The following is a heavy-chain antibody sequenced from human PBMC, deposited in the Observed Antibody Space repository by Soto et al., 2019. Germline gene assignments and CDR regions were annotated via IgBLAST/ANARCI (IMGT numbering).Heavy chain of an antibody. Sequence: QVQLVESGGGVVQPGRSLRLSCAASGFTFSSYAMHWVRQAPGKGLEWVAVISYDGSNKYYADSVKGRFTISRDNSKNTLYLQMNSLRAEDTAVYYCAREGPYCGGDCYSLPGYWGQGTLVTVSS. J-gene: IGHJ4*02. CDR3: AREGPYCGGDCYSLPGY. CDR1: GFTFSSYA. CDR2: ISYDGSNK. V-gene: IGHV3-30-3*01. D-gene: IGHD2-21*02.